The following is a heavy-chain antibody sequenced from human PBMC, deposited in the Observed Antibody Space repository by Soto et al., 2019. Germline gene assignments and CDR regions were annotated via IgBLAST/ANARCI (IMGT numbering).Heavy chain of an antibody. CDR2: INHSGRT. J-gene: IGHJ6*03. CDR3: ARAKVVSATFSHYDYMDV. Sequence: SETLSLTCAVYGGSFSGYYWSWIRPPPGKGLDWIGEINHSGRTNYNSSLKSRVTISIDTSKNQFSLKLNSVTAADTAVFYCARAKVVSATFSHYDYMDVWGKGTTVTVSS. V-gene: IGHV4-34*01. CDR1: GGSFSGYY. D-gene: IGHD2-15*01.